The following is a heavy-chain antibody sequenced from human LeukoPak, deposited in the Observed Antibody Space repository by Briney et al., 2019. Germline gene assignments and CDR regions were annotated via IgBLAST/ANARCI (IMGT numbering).Heavy chain of an antibody. D-gene: IGHD1-1*01. J-gene: IGHJ6*03. CDR3: ARDGNRDGDMDV. CDR2: ISSNSSLI. Sequence: GGSLRLSCAASGFTFSSYGMHWVRQAPGKGLEWVAYISSNSSLIYYAGSVKGRFTGSRDSAKRSLYLQMNSLRAEDTAVYYCARDGNRDGDMDVWGKGTTVTVSS. CDR1: GFTFSSYG. V-gene: IGHV3-48*01.